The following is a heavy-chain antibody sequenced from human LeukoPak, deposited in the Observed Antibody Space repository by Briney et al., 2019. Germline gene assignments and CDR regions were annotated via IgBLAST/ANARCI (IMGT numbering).Heavy chain of an antibody. J-gene: IGHJ6*02. D-gene: IGHD2-2*01. CDR3: AKDSTPNIVVVPAATPRGMDV. V-gene: IGHV3-9*01. CDR1: GFTFDDYA. CDR2: ISWNSGSI. Sequence: PGGSLRLSCAASGFTFDDYAMHWVRQAPGKGLEWVSGISWNSGSIGYADSVEGRFTISRDNAKNSLYLQMNSLRAEDTALYYCAKDSTPNIVVVPAATPRGMDVWGQGTTVTVSS.